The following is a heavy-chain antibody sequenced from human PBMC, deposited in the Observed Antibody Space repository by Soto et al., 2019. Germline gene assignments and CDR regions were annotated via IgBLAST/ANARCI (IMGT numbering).Heavy chain of an antibody. D-gene: IGHD2-21*02. V-gene: IGHV4-59*01. CDR2: IYYSGST. CDR3: ARAIPQGGIVVVTAAPPAAFDI. CDR1: GGSISSYY. Sequence: ETLSLTCTVSGGSISSYYWSWIRQPPGKGLEWIGYIYYSGSTNYNPSLKSRVTISVDTSKNQFSLKLSSVTAADTAVYYCARAIPQGGIVVVTAAPPAAFDIWGQGTMVTVSS. J-gene: IGHJ3*02.